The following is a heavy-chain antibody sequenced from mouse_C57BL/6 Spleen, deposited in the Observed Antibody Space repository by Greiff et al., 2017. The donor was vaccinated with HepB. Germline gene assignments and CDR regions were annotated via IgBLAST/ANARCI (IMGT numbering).Heavy chain of an antibody. CDR2: IRNKANNHAT. CDR1: GFTFSDAW. D-gene: IGHD2-5*01. Sequence: EVKLMESGGGLVQPGGSMKLSCAASGFTFSDAWMDWVRQSPEKGLEWVAEIRNKANNHATYYAESVKGRFTISRDDSKSSVYLQMNSLRAEDTGIYYCTRPTYYSNTYYFDYWGQGTTLTVSS. V-gene: IGHV6-6*01. CDR3: TRPTYYSNTYYFDY. J-gene: IGHJ2*01.